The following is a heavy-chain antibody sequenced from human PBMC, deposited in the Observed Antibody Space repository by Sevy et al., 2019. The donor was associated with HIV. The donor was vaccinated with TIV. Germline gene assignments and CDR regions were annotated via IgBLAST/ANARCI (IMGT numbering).Heavy chain of an antibody. CDR1: GFTFSSYA. D-gene: IGHD4-17*01. V-gene: IGHV3-30-3*01. Sequence: GGSLRLSCAASGFTFSSYAMHWVRQAPGKGLEWVAVISYDGSNKYYADSVKGRFTISRDNSKNTLYLQMNSLRAEDTAVYYCARPSPIDYGDLNYYTDVWGKGTTVTVSS. CDR2: ISYDGSNK. J-gene: IGHJ6*03. CDR3: ARPSPIDYGDLNYYTDV.